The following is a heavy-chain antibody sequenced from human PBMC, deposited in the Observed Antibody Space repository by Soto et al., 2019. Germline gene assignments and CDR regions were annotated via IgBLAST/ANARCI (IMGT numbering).Heavy chain of an antibody. V-gene: IGHV3-23*01. J-gene: IGHJ4*02. D-gene: IGHD2-2*01. Sequence: PGGSLRLSCAASGFTFTSYAMSWVRQAPGKGLEWVSGISGSGGSTHYADSAKGRFTISRDSSKSTLYLQMNSLRAEDTAFYYCAKDRYCSSTSCYAGFDYWGQGTLVTVSS. CDR1: GFTFTSYA. CDR2: ISGSGGST. CDR3: AKDRYCSSTSCYAGFDY.